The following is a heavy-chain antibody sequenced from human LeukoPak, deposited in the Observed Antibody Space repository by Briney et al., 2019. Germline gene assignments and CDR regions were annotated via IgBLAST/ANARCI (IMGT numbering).Heavy chain of an antibody. CDR2: ISSSGSTI. V-gene: IGHV3-48*03. J-gene: IGHJ3*02. D-gene: IGHD5-18*01. Sequence: GGSLRLSCAASGFTFSSYEMNWVRQAPGKGLEWVSYISSSGSTIYYADSVKGRFTISRDNAKNSLYLQMNSLRAEDTAVYYCARGRDSYGTHDFDIWGQGTMVTVSS. CDR1: GFTFSSYE. CDR3: ARGRDSYGTHDFDI.